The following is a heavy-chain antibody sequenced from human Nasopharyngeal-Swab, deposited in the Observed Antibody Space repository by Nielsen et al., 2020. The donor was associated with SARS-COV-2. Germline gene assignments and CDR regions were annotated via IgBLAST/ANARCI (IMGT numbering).Heavy chain of an antibody. CDR1: GFTFSSYE. J-gene: IGHJ4*02. D-gene: IGHD3-10*01. V-gene: IGHV3-48*03. CDR3: ASFGTYGERGFGESSGEY. Sequence: GESLKISCAASGFTFSSYEMNWVRQAPGKGLEWVSYISSSGSTIYYADSVKGRFTISRDNSKNTLYLQMNSLRAEDTAVYYCASFGTYGERGFGESSGEYWGQGTLVTVSS. CDR2: ISSSGSTI.